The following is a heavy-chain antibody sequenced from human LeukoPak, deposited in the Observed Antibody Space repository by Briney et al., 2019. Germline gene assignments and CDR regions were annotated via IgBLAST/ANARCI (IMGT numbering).Heavy chain of an antibody. Sequence: PGGSLRLSCAASGFTFSSYEMNWVRQAPGKGLEWVSYISSSGSTIYYADSVKGRFTISRDNAKNSLYLQMNSLRAEDTAVYYCARDASSDYGDYYYYMDVWGKGTTVTVSS. CDR1: GFTFSSYE. J-gene: IGHJ6*03. D-gene: IGHD4-17*01. CDR3: ARDASSDYGDYYYYMDV. V-gene: IGHV3-48*03. CDR2: ISSSGSTI.